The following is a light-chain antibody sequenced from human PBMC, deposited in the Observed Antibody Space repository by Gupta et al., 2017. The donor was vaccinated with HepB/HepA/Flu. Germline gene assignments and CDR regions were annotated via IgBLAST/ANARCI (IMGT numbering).Light chain of an antibody. J-gene: IGKJ5*01. Sequence: EIVLTQSPGTLSLSPGERATLSCRVSQSVSSSYLAWYQQKPGPAPRLLIYAASSRATGIPDRFSGRGSWTDFTLAISRLEPEDCAVYFCKQYGSSPPVTFGQGTRLEI. CDR3: KQYGSSPPVT. CDR2: AAS. CDR1: QSVSSSY. V-gene: IGKV3-20*01.